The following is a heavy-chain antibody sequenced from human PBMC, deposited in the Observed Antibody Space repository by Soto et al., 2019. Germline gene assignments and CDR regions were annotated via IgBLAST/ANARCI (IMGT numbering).Heavy chain of an antibody. J-gene: IGHJ2*01. Sequence: QVQLVQSGAEVKKPGASVKISCKTSGYTFTYYAIHWVRQAPGQGLEWMGWINGGNGKKKYSEKFQGRVTITRDTSAETDHMELCSRRSEDTAIYYCAKSVVTAQNWYVDLWGRGTLVTVSS. D-gene: IGHD2-21*02. CDR2: INGGNGKK. V-gene: IGHV1-3*01. CDR3: AKSVVTAQNWYVDL. CDR1: GYTFTYYA.